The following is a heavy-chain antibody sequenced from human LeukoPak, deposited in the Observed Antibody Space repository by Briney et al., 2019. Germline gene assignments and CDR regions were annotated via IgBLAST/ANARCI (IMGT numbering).Heavy chain of an antibody. V-gene: IGHV3-7*01. CDR3: ARDLRFPYNWFDP. Sequence: GGSLRLSCAASGFTFSSYWMSWVRQAPGKGLEWVANIKQDGSEKYYVDSVKGRFTISRDNAKNSLYLQMNSLRAEDTAVYYCARDLRFPYNWFDPWGQGTLVTVSS. CDR1: GFTFSSYW. J-gene: IGHJ5*02. D-gene: IGHD2-21*01. CDR2: IKQDGSEK.